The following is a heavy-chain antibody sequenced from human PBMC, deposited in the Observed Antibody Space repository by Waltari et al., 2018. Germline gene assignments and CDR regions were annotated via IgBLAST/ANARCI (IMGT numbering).Heavy chain of an antibody. CDR1: GYTFTGYY. CDR2: INPNSGGK. CDR3: ASNLDYYDSIGYPSD. Sequence: QVQLVQSGAEVKKPGSSVKVSCKASGYTFTGYYMHWVRQAPGQGLEWMGRINPNSGGKNYAQKFQGRVTMTRDTSISTAYMELSRLRSDDTAVYYCASNLDYYDSIGYPSDWGQGTLVTVSS. D-gene: IGHD3-22*01. J-gene: IGHJ4*02. V-gene: IGHV1-2*06.